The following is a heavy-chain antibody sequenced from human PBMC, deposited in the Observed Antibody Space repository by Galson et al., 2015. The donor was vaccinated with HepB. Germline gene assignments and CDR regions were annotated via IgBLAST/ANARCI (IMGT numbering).Heavy chain of an antibody. CDR3: AKQGPGTVEF. J-gene: IGHJ3*01. V-gene: IGHV3-30*02. Sequence: GSVKGRFTISRDNSKNTLYLQMNSLRDEDTAVYYCAKQGPGTVEFWGQGTMVSVSS. D-gene: IGHD2-8*02.